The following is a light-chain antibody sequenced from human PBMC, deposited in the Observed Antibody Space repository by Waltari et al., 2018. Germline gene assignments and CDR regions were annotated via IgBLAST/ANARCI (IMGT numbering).Light chain of an antibody. CDR3: QHRRNWPLT. Sequence: EIVLTQSAATLSLSPVERATLSCRASQSIYSYLAWYQQKPGQTPRLLIYDASNRATGIPARFSGSGSGTDFTLTISSLEPEDSALYYCQHRRNWPLTFGGGTKVEIK. CDR1: QSIYSY. CDR2: DAS. J-gene: IGKJ4*01. V-gene: IGKV3-11*01.